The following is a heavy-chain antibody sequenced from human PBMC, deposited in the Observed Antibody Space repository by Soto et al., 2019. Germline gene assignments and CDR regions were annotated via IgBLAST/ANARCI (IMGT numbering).Heavy chain of an antibody. V-gene: IGHV1-18*04. J-gene: IGHJ6*02. CDR2: ISAYNGNT. Sequence: QVQLVQSGAEVKKPGASVKISCKASGYTFTSYGISWVRQAPGQGLEWMGWISAYNGNTNYAQKLQDRVPMTTDTSTRTANMELRSLRSDDTAVYYCARELRRYSSASAYGMDVWGQGTTVTVSS. D-gene: IGHD6-6*01. CDR3: ARELRRYSSASAYGMDV. CDR1: GYTFTSYG.